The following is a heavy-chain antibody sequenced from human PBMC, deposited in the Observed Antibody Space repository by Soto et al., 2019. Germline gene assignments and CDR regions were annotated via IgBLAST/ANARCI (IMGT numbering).Heavy chain of an antibody. J-gene: IGHJ6*02. Sequence: PSETLSLTCTVSGGSISSGGYYWSWIRQHPGKGLEWIGYIYYSGSTYYNPSLKSRVTISVDTSKNQFSLKLSSVTVADTAVYYCAREIVVVVAASGETPYGMDVWGQGTTVTVSS. CDR3: AREIVVVVAASGETPYGMDV. V-gene: IGHV4-31*03. D-gene: IGHD2-15*01. CDR1: GGSISSGGYY. CDR2: IYYSGST.